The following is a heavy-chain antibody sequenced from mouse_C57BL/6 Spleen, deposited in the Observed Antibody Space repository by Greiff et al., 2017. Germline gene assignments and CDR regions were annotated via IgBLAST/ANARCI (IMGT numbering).Heavy chain of an antibody. D-gene: IGHD1-1*01. J-gene: IGHJ4*01. Sequence: EVQLVESGPELVKPGASVKISCKASGYSFTGYYMHWVKQSHGNILDWIGYIYPYNGVSSYNQKFKGKATLTVDKSSSTAYIELRSLTSEDSAVYYCALVATGHYYAMDYWGQGTSVTVSS. V-gene: IGHV1-31*01. CDR1: GYSFTGYY. CDR2: IYPYNGVS. CDR3: ALVATGHYYAMDY.